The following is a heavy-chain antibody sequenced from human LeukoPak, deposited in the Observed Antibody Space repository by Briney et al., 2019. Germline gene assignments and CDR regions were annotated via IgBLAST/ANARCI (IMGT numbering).Heavy chain of an antibody. CDR1: GGSISSSSYY. CDR3: ARHEVGASWFDP. V-gene: IGHV4-39*01. CDR2: IYHSGST. J-gene: IGHJ5*02. D-gene: IGHD1-26*01. Sequence: PSETLSLTCTVSGGSISSSSYYWGWIRQPPGKGLEWIGSIYHSGSTYYNPSLKSRVTISVDTSKNQFSLKLSSVTAADTAVYYCARHEVGASWFDPRGQGTLVTVSS.